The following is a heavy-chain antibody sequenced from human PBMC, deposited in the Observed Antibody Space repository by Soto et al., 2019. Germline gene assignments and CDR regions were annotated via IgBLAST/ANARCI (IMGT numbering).Heavy chain of an antibody. CDR1: GYSFTTHW. CDR3: ASAQFCYLWGTAGYFDS. Sequence: GESLKISCKGSGYSFTTHWVGWVRQMPGKGLEWMGIIYPGDSDARYSPSFQGQVTISVDGSITTAFLQWSSLKASDTPMYYCASAQFCYLWGTAGYFDSWGQGTLVTVSS. V-gene: IGHV5-51*01. D-gene: IGHD3-16*01. J-gene: IGHJ4*02. CDR2: IYPGDSDA.